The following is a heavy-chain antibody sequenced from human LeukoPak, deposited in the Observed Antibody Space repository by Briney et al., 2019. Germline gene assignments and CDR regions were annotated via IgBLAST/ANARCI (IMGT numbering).Heavy chain of an antibody. CDR2: IYTTGTT. J-gene: IGHJ4*02. Sequence: PSETLSLTCDVSGGSIRSYYWGWVRQPAGKGLEWIGRIYTTGTTNFNPSLKSRLTMSVDTSKTQFSLKLTSVTAADTAVYFCARQGYTASYYFLDFWSQGTLVTVSS. D-gene: IGHD1-26*01. CDR3: ARQGYTASYYFLDF. V-gene: IGHV4-4*07. CDR1: GGSIRSYY.